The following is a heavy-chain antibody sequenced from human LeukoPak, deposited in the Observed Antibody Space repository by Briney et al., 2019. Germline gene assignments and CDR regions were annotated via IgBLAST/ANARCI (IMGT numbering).Heavy chain of an antibody. CDR2: ISNSGRST. Sequence: GGSLRLSCAASGFTFSRYAMSWVRQAPGKGLEWVSTISNSGRSTYYADSVKGRFTISRDNSKNTLYLEMHSLRAEDTAVYYCANINDRDGDFNGESWGQGTLVTVSS. CDR1: GFTFSRYA. J-gene: IGHJ5*02. V-gene: IGHV3-23*01. CDR3: ANINDRDGDFNGES. D-gene: IGHD4-17*01.